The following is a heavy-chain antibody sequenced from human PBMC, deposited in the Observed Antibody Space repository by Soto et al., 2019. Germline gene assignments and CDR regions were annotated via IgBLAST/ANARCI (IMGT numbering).Heavy chain of an antibody. V-gene: IGHV4-39*01. CDR3: ASLILGYCSGGSCAKHAFDI. CDR2: IYYSRST. Sequence: QLQLQESGPGLVKPSETLSLTCTVSGGSISSSSYYWGWIRQPPGKGLEWIGSIYYSRSTYYNPSLKSRVTISVDTSKNQFSLKLSSVTAADTAVYYCASLILGYCSGGSCAKHAFDIWGQGTMVTVSS. D-gene: IGHD2-15*01. CDR1: GGSISSSSYY. J-gene: IGHJ3*02.